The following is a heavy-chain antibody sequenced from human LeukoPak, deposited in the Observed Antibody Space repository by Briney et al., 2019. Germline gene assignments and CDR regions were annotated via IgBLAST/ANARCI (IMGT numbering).Heavy chain of an antibody. CDR1: GGSISSGSYY. CDR3: ASGFTMVRGVTNPHDVEGGRGSDY. Sequence: RSSETLSLTCTVSGGSISSGSYYWSWIRQPAGKGLEWIGRIYTSGSTNYNPSLKSRVTISVDTSKNQFSLKLSSVIAADTAVYYCASGFTMVRGVTNPHDVEGGRGSDYWGQGTLVTVSS. D-gene: IGHD3-10*01. V-gene: IGHV4-61*02. CDR2: IYTSGST. J-gene: IGHJ4*02.